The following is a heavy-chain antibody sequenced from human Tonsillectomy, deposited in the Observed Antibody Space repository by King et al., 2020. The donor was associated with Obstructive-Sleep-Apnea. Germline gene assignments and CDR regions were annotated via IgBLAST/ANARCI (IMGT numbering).Heavy chain of an antibody. CDR3: AKDVFGSGSPHNWFDP. CDR1: GVTFSNFG. Sequence: VQLVESGGGLVQPGGSLRLSCAASGVTFSNFGLSCVRLTPGKGLEWILGISNRGTTYYTDSVKGRFTISRDNSKNTLYLQTTSLRVEDTAIYYCAKDVFGSGSPHNWFDPWGQGTLVTVSA. CDR2: ISNRGTT. D-gene: IGHD3-10*01. V-gene: IGHV3-23*04. J-gene: IGHJ5*02.